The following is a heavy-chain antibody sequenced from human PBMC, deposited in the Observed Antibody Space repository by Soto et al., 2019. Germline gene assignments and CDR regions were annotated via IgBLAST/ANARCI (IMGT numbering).Heavy chain of an antibody. CDR2: INPNNGAT. V-gene: IGHV1-46*01. CDR3: ASRVLCDMDV. J-gene: IGHJ6*01. D-gene: IGHD2-21*01. Sequence: QEQLVQSGAEVKEPGASLKVSCKASGDTFTTNYLHWVRQAPGQGLEWMGRINPNNGATLYAQEFQGRLILTTDTSTSTVYMDLNSVKSEDPAVYYCASRVLCDMDVWGQGTTVTVSS. CDR1: GDTFTTNY.